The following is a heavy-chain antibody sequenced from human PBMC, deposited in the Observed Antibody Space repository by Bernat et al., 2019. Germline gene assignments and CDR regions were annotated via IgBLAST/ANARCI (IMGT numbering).Heavy chain of an antibody. V-gene: IGHV3-7*03. CDR2: IKQDGSAE. J-gene: IGHJ4*02. CDR3: ARVVGGGIDY. Sequence: EVRLVESGGGLVQPGGSLRLSCTASGFTFSNHWMTWVRQAPGKGLEWVANIKQDGSAEYYVDSVRGRFTFSRDNAKNSLYFQMNSLRVEDTAVYFCARVVGGGIDYWGQGTLVTVSS. D-gene: IGHD3-16*01. CDR1: GFTFSNHW.